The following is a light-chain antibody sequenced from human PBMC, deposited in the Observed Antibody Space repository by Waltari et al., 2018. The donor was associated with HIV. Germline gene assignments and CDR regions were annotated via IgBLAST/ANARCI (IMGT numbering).Light chain of an antibody. Sequence: AIQMTQSPSSLSASVGDRVTITCRASQDISNALGWYQQKPGKAPNLLIYAASSLQSGVPSRFSGSGSGTDFTLTISTLQSEDFATYYCLQDSNYPLTFGGGTKVEI. V-gene: IGKV1-6*01. CDR2: AAS. CDR1: QDISNA. J-gene: IGKJ4*01. CDR3: LQDSNYPLT.